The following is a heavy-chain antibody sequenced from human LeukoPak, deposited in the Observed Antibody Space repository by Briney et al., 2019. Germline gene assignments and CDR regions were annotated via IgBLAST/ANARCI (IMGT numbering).Heavy chain of an antibody. V-gene: IGHV3-30-3*01. D-gene: IGHD2-2*02. CDR3: ARGGGDIVVVPAAIGFPDY. J-gene: IGHJ4*02. CDR1: GFTFRSYA. Sequence: GGSLRLSCAASGFTFRSYAMHWVRQAPGKGLEWVAVISYDGSNKYYADSVKGRFTISRDNSKNTLYLQMNSLRAEDTAVYYCARGGGDIVVVPAAIGFPDYWGQGTLVTVSS. CDR2: ISYDGSNK.